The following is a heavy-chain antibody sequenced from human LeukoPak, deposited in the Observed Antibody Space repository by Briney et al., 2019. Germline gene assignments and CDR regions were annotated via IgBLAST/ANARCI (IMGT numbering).Heavy chain of an antibody. J-gene: IGHJ4*02. Sequence: SETLSLTCTVSGGSISSYYWSWIRQPPGKGLEWIGYIYYSGSTNYNPSLKSRVTISVDTSKNQFSLKLSSVTAADTAVYHCARSSGYYGGLDYWGQGTLVTVSS. CDR2: IYYSGST. V-gene: IGHV4-59*01. CDR3: ARSSGYYGGLDY. D-gene: IGHD3-22*01. CDR1: GGSISSYY.